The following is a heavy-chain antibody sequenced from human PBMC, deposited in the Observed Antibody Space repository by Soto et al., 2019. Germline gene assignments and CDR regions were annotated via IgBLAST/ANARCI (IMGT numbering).Heavy chain of an antibody. V-gene: IGHV4-59*01. CDR1: CGSISSYY. CDR2: IYYSGST. J-gene: IGHJ5*02. Sequence: AETLSLTCTVSCGSISSYYWSWIRQPPGKGLEWIGYIYYSGSTNYNPSLKSRVTISVDTSKNQFSLKLSSVTAADTAVYYCARGYNWFDPWGQGTLVTVSS. CDR3: ARGYNWFDP.